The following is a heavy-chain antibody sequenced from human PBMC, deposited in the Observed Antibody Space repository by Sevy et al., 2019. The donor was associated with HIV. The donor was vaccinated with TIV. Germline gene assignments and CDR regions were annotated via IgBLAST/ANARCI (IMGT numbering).Heavy chain of an antibody. Sequence: LRLSCTVSGGSISSGDYYWSWIRQPPGNGMEWIGYIYYSGSTYYNPSLKSRVTISVDTSKNQFSLKLSSVTAADTAVDYCARGDSSFHFDYWGQGTLVTVSS. V-gene: IGHV4-30-4*01. D-gene: IGHD6-6*01. CDR3: ARGDSSFHFDY. CDR1: GGSISSGDYY. J-gene: IGHJ4*02. CDR2: IYYSGST.